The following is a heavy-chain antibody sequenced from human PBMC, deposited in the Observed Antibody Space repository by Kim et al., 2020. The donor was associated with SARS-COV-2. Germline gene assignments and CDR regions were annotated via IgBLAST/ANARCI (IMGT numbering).Heavy chain of an antibody. V-gene: IGHV4-31*03. J-gene: IGHJ4*02. CDR1: GGSIRSGGKF. CDR2: ISYSGNP. CDR3: ARGQSLDY. Sequence: SETLSLTCSVSGGSIRSGGKFWTWIRQHPAKGLEWIGYISYSGNPHYSPSLRSRVSISLQTSENQFSLELTSVTAADTAVYYCARGQSLDYWCQGILVT.